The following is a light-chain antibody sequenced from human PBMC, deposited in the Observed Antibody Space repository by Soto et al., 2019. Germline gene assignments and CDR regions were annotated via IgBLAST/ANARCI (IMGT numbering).Light chain of an antibody. CDR1: SSNIGKYY. J-gene: IGLJ1*01. CDR3: GTWVSSLTTFV. V-gene: IGLV1-51*02. CDR2: END. Sequence: QSVLTQPPSVSAAPGQKVTMSCSGSSSNIGKYYVSWHQQLPGTAPKLLIYENDKRPSGIPDRFSGSKSGTSATLGITGLQTGDEADYYCGTWVSSLTTFVFXTGTKVTVL.